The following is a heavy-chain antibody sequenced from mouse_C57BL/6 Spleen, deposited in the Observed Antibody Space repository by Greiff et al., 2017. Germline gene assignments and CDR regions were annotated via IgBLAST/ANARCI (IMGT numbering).Heavy chain of an antibody. V-gene: IGHV14-1*01. J-gene: IGHJ3*01. D-gene: IGHD2-1*01. CDR3: TTGGNYPWFAY. Sequence: EVQLQQSGAELVRPGASVKLSCTASGFNINDYYMHWVKQRPEQCLEWIGRIDPEDGDTEYDQKFKGKATMTADTSSNTAYLQLSSLTSDDTAVYYCTTGGNYPWFAYWGQGTLVTVSA. CDR2: IDPEDGDT. CDR1: GFNINDYY.